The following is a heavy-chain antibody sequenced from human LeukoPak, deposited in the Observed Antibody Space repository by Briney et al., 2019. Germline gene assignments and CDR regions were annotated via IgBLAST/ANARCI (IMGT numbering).Heavy chain of an antibody. J-gene: IGHJ4*02. V-gene: IGHV4-38-2*02. CDR3: ARDPPITMVRGGLDY. CDR2: IYHSGST. Sequence: SETLSLTCIVSGYSISSGHYWGWLRPPPGKGLEWIGSIYHSGSTYYNPSLKSRVTISVDTSKNQFSLKLSSVTAADTAVYYCARDPPITMVRGGLDYWGQGTLVTVSS. D-gene: IGHD3-10*01. CDR1: GYSISSGHY.